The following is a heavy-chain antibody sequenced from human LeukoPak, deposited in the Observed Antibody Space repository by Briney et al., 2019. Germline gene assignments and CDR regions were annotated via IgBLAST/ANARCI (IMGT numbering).Heavy chain of an antibody. CDR2: ISYDGSNK. CDR3: ARDGGVGVVVVPAADYFDY. V-gene: IGHV3-30*01. Sequence: GRFLRLSCAASGFTFSSYAMHWVRQAPGKGLEWVAVISYDGSNKYYADSVKGRFTISRDNSKNTLYLQMNSLRAEDTAVYYCARDGGVGVVVVPAADYFDYWGQGTLVTVSS. CDR1: GFTFSSYA. J-gene: IGHJ4*02. D-gene: IGHD2-2*01.